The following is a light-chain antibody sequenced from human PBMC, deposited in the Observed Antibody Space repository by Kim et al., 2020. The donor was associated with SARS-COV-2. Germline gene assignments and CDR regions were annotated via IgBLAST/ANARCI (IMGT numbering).Light chain of an antibody. V-gene: IGKV3-20*01. CDR3: QQYGISPFT. CDR1: QSVSRGY. J-gene: IGKJ3*01. CDR2: GAS. Sequence: EIVLTQSPGTLSLSPGERATLSCRASQSVSRGYLAWYQQKAGQAPRLLIYGASSRATGIPDRFSGSGSGTDFTLTISRLEPEDFAVYYCQQYGISPFTFGPGNKVDIK.